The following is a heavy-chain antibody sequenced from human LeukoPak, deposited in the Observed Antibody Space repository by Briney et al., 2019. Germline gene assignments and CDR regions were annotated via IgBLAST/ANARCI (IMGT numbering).Heavy chain of an antibody. D-gene: IGHD2/OR15-2a*01. CDR3: AKASLLGMDV. Sequence: GGSLRLSCAASGFTFSSYAMSWVRQAPGKGLEWVSAVSGSGGSTYCADSVKGRFTISRDNSKNTLYLRMNSLRAEDTAVYYCAKASLLGMDVWGQGTTVTVSS. CDR2: VSGSGGST. V-gene: IGHV3-23*01. J-gene: IGHJ6*02. CDR1: GFTFSSYA.